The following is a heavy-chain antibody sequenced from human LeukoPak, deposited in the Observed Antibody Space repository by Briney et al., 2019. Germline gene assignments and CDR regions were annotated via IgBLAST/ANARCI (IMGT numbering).Heavy chain of an antibody. CDR3: ARGWGYFAY. V-gene: IGHV4-59*11. CDR1: VGCISSHY. D-gene: IGHD1-26*01. CDR2: IYYSGST. J-gene: IGHJ4*02. Sequence: ASETLSLTCTVPVGCISSHYWSWIRQPPGKGLEWIGYIYYSGSTKFNPSLKSRVTISVDTSKNQFSLKLSSVTAADTAVYYCARGWGYFAYWGQGTLVTVSS.